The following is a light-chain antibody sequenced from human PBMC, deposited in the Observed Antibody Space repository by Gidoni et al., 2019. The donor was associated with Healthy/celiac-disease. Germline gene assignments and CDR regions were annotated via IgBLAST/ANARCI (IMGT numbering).Light chain of an antibody. CDR3: QQYNNWPRT. CDR1: QSVSSN. CDR2: GAS. V-gene: IGKV3-15*01. Sequence: EIVMTQSQATLSVSPGERATLSCRASQSVSSNLAWYQQKPGQAPRLLFYGASTRATGIPAMFSGSGSATEFTLTISSLQSEDFAVYYCQQYNNWPRTFGPGTKVDIK. J-gene: IGKJ3*01.